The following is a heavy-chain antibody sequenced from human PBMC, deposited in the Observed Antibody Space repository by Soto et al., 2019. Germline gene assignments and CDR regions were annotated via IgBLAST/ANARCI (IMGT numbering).Heavy chain of an antibody. D-gene: IGHD3-10*01. CDR3: ARAGRGSNWYFDL. Sequence: GGSLRLSCGAPGVTFKDYGMHWVRQAPGKGLEWVAVISYDGKQTYYADSVKGRFAISKDKSKRTLFLQMNSLRVDDTAVYYCARAGRGSNWYFDLWGRGTLVTVSS. CDR2: ISYDGKQT. V-gene: IGHV3-30*03. CDR1: GVTFKDYG. J-gene: IGHJ2*01.